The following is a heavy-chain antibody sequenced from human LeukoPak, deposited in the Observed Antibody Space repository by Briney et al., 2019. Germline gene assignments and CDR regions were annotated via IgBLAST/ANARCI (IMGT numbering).Heavy chain of an antibody. J-gene: IGHJ5*02. V-gene: IGHV3-33*01. CDR3: ARPMVRGARFPNWFDP. CDR1: GFTFSSYG. D-gene: IGHD3-10*01. Sequence: SGGSLRLSCAASGFTFSSYGMHWVRQAPGKGLEWVAVIWYDGSNKYYADSVKGRFTISRDNSKNTLYLQMNSLRAEDTAVYYCARPMVRGARFPNWFDPWGQGTLVTVSS. CDR2: IWYDGSNK.